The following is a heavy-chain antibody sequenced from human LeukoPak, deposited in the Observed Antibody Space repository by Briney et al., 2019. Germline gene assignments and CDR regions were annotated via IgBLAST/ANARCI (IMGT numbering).Heavy chain of an antibody. D-gene: IGHD3-3*01. Sequence: GGSLRLSCAAPAFTISSYWMHWVRQAAGKGLVWVSRITRDGSSTSYADSVKGRFNSSRDNAKNTLYLQMNSLRAEDTAVYYCARARGDNDFWSGYYRPDPFDIWGQGTMVTVSS. J-gene: IGHJ3*02. V-gene: IGHV3-74*01. CDR3: ARARGDNDFWSGYYRPDPFDI. CDR2: ITRDGSST. CDR1: AFTISSYW.